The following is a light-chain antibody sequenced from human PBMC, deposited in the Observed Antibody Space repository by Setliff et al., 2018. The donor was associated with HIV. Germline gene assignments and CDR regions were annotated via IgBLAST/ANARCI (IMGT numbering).Light chain of an antibody. CDR1: NSNIGSNT. Sequence: QSVLTQPPSASGTPGQRVTISCSGSNSNIGSNTVNWYQQLPGTAPKLFLYSNDQRPSGVPDRFSGSKSGTSASLAISGLQSEDEANYYCAAWDDRLNGFYVFGTGTKVTVL. CDR2: SND. J-gene: IGLJ1*01. CDR3: AAWDDRLNGFYV. V-gene: IGLV1-44*01.